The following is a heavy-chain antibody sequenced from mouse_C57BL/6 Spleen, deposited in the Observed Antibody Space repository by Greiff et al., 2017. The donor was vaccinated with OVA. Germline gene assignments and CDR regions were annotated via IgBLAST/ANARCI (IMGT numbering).Heavy chain of an antibody. J-gene: IGHJ3*01. CDR1: GYAFTNYL. CDR3: AREGQRGGAAWFAY. V-gene: IGHV1-54*01. CDR2: INPGSGGT. Sequence: QVQLQQSGAELVRPGTSVKVSCKASGYAFTNYLIEWVKQRPGQGLEWIGVINPGSGGTNYNEKFKGKATLTADKSSSTAYMQLSSLTSEDSAVYFCAREGQRGGAAWFAYWGQGTLVTVSA.